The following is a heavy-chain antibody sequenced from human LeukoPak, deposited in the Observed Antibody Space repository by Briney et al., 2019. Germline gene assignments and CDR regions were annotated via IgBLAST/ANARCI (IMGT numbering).Heavy chain of an antibody. V-gene: IGHV3-53*01. CDR2: IYSGGST. CDR1: GFTVSSNY. D-gene: IGHD5-18*01. CDR3: AKDTASSWWYFDL. Sequence: GSLRLSCAASGFTVSSNYMSWVRQAPGKGLEWVSVIYSGGSTYYADSVKGRFTISRDNSKNTLYLQMNSLRAEDTAVYYCAKDTASSWWYFDLWGRGTLVTVSS. J-gene: IGHJ2*01.